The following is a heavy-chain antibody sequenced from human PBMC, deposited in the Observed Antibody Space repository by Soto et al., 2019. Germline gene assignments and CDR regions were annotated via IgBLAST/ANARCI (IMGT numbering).Heavy chain of an antibody. Sequence: ASVKVSCKASGFTFTSSAVQWVRQARGQRLEWIGWIVVGSGNTNYAQKFQERATITRDMSTSTAYMELSSLRSEDTAVYYCAADKLSSWYYYFDYWGQGTLVTVSS. D-gene: IGHD6-13*01. V-gene: IGHV1-58*01. CDR2: IVVGSGNT. CDR1: GFTFTSSA. CDR3: AADKLSSWYYYFDY. J-gene: IGHJ4*02.